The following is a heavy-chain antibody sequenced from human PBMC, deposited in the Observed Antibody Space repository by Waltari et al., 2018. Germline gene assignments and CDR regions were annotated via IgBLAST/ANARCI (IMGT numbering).Heavy chain of an antibody. J-gene: IGHJ2*01. Sequence: EVQLLESGGGLVQPGGSLRLSCAASGFTFSSYAMSWVRQAPGKGLEWVSVIYSGGSSTYYADSVKGRFTISRDNSKNTLYLQMNSLRAEDTAVYYCAKKASLRFLEYWYFDLWGRGTLVTVSS. CDR1: GFTFSSYA. CDR2: IYSGGSST. D-gene: IGHD3-3*01. CDR3: AKKASLRFLEYWYFDL. V-gene: IGHV3-23*03.